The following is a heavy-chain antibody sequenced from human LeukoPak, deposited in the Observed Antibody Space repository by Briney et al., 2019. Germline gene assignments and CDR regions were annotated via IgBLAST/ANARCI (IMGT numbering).Heavy chain of an antibody. CDR2: IKHSGST. D-gene: IGHD2-2*02. V-gene: IGHV4-34*01. Sequence: TLSLTCTIYARSFSGYYWSWIPQPPRKGLKCIGEIKHSGSTNYNPSLKSRVTISVDTSKNQFSLKLSSVTAADTAVYYCAGQIVVVPAAILPYFDYWGQGTLVTVSS. CDR1: ARSFSGYY. J-gene: IGHJ4*02. CDR3: AGQIVVVPAAILPYFDY.